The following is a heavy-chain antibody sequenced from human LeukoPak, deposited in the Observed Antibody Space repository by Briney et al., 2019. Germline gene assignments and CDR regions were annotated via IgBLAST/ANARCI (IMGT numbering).Heavy chain of an antibody. CDR2: IYPSGST. CDR3: AREVYYGSGSPGWFDP. D-gene: IGHD3-10*01. V-gene: IGHV4-61*02. J-gene: IGHJ5*02. Sequence: SETLSLTCAVSGGFISSGGYYWSWIRQPAGKGLEWIGRIYPSGSTNYNSSLKSRVTISVYTSKNQFSLKLSAVSAADTAVYYCAREVYYGSGSPGWFDPWGQGTLVTVSS. CDR1: GGFISSGGYY.